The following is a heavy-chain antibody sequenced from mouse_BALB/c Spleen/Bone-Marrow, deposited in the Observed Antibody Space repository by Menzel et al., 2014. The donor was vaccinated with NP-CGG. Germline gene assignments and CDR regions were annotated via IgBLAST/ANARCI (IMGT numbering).Heavy chain of an antibody. V-gene: IGHV1-20*02. CDR1: GYSFTGYF. J-gene: IGHJ3*01. CDR2: INPYNGDT. Sequence: EVQLQQSGPELVKPGASVKISCKASGYSFTGYFMNWVMQSHGKSLEWIGRINPYNGDTFYNQKFKDKATLTIDKSSSPAHMELRSLASEDSAVYYCARIYDYDRGAWFAYWGQGTLVTVSA. D-gene: IGHD2-4*01. CDR3: ARIYDYDRGAWFAY.